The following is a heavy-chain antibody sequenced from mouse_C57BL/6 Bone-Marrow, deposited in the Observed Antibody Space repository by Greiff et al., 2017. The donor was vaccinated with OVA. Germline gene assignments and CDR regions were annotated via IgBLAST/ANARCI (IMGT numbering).Heavy chain of an antibody. CDR3: ARRATVVAGDWYFDV. CDR1: GYTFTSYG. D-gene: IGHD1-1*01. CDR2: IYPRSGNT. V-gene: IGHV1-81*01. J-gene: IGHJ1*03. Sequence: VKLQQSGAELARPGASVKLSCKASGYTFTSYGISWVKQRTGQGLEWFGEIYPRSGNTYYNEKFKGKATLTADKSSSTAYMELRSLTSEDSAVYFCARRATVVAGDWYFDVWGTGTTVTVSS.